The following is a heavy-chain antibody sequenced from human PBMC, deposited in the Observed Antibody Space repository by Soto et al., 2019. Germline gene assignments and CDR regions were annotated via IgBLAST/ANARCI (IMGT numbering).Heavy chain of an antibody. CDR3: AKGHSSSWYGMGY. J-gene: IGHJ4*02. D-gene: IGHD6-13*01. CDR2: INHSGST. V-gene: IGHV4-34*01. Sequence: KPSETLSLTCAVYGGSFSGYYWSWIRQPPGKGLEWIGEINHSGSTNYNPSLKSRVTISVDTSKNQFSLKLSSVTAADTAVYYCAKGHSSSWYGMGYWGQGTLVTVSS. CDR1: GGSFSGYY.